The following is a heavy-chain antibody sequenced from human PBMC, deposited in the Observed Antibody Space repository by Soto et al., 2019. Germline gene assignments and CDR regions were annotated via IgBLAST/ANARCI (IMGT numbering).Heavy chain of an antibody. J-gene: IGHJ5*02. CDR3: ARESFDYYYDSSGYRGNWFDP. Sequence: SETLSLTCTVSGGSISSYYWSWIRQPPGKGLEWIGYIYYSGSTNYNPSLKSRVTISVDTSKNQFSLKLSSVTAADTAVYYCARESFDYYYDSSGYRGNWFDPWGQGTLVTVSS. V-gene: IGHV4-59*12. CDR1: GGSISSYY. D-gene: IGHD3-22*01. CDR2: IYYSGST.